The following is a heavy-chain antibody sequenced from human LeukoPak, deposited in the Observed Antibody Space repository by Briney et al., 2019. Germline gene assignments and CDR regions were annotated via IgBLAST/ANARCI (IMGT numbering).Heavy chain of an antibody. CDR1: GFTFSSYW. V-gene: IGHV3-74*01. CDR3: ARAVNSASKSDY. CDR2: INTDGSFI. J-gene: IGHJ4*02. Sequence: PGGSLRLSCAASGFTFSSYWMHWVRQAPGKGLVWVSRINTDGSFINYADSVKGRFTISRDNAKNTLYLQMNSLRAEDTAVYYCARAVNSASKSDYWGQGTLVTVSS. D-gene: IGHD2-2*01.